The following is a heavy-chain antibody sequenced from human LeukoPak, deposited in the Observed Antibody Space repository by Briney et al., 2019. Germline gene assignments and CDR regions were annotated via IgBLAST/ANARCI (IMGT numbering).Heavy chain of an antibody. J-gene: IGHJ4*02. CDR3: ARSKYGGPDY. D-gene: IGHD3-10*02. CDR1: GGSLNSYY. Sequence: SETLSLTCTVSGGSLNSYYWSWIRQPPGKGLEWIGYIYYSGRTNYNPSLKSRVTISVNTSKNQFSLKLSSVTAADTAVYYCARSKYGGPDYWGQGTLVTVSS. CDR2: IYYSGRT. V-gene: IGHV4-59*01.